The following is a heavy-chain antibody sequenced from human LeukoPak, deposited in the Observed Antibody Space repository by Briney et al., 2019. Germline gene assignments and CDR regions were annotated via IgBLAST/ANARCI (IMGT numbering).Heavy chain of an antibody. J-gene: IGHJ4*02. V-gene: IGHV3-9*01. CDR3: SRDNNALFDY. D-gene: IGHD3-16*01. Sequence: GRSLRLSCAASGFTFDDYAMHWVRQAPGKGLEWVSGISWNSGSIGYADSVKGRFTISRDNAKNSLYLQVNSLRAEDTAVYYCSRDNNALFDYWGQGTLVTVSS. CDR2: ISWNSGSI. CDR1: GFTFDDYA.